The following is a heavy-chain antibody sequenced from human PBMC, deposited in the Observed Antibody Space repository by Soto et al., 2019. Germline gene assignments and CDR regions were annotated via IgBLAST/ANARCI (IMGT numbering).Heavy chain of an antibody. J-gene: IGHJ5*02. CDR3: ARGRAVVGITGTKPRGLNWFDP. CDR2: INHSGST. V-gene: IGHV4-34*01. CDR1: GGSFSGYY. Sequence: SETLSLTCAVYGGSFSGYYWSWIRQPPGKGLEWIGEINHSGSTNYNPSLKSRVTISVDTSKNQFSLKLSSVTAADTAVYYCARGRAVVGITGTKPRGLNWFDPWGQGTLVTVSS. D-gene: IGHD1-20*01.